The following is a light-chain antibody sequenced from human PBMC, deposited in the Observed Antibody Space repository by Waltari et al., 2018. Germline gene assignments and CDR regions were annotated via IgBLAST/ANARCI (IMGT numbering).Light chain of an antibody. Sequence: QSALTQPASVSGSPGQSITISCTGTSSDVGADNSVSWYQHLPGKAPQLIIYDVSDRSSGVSNRFSGSKSGNTASLTISGLHPDDEADYYCNSFTTNSAGYVFGTGTKVTVL. CDR1: SSDVGADNS. CDR2: DVS. J-gene: IGLJ1*01. V-gene: IGLV2-14*03. CDR3: NSFTTNSAGYV.